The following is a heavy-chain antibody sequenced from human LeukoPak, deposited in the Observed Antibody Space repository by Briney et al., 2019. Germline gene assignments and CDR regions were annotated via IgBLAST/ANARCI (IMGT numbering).Heavy chain of an antibody. V-gene: IGHV3-21*01. CDR1: GFTFSSYS. J-gene: IGHJ6*03. Sequence: GGSLRLSCAASGFTFSSYSMNWVRQAPGKGLEWVSSISSSSSYIYYADSVKGRFTISRDNAKNSLYPQMNSLRAEDTAVYYCARGPVDTVITRWFGELSPKYYYYYMDVWGKGTTVTVSS. CDR2: ISSSSSYI. CDR3: ARGPVDTVITRWFGELSPKYYYYYMDV. D-gene: IGHD3-10*01.